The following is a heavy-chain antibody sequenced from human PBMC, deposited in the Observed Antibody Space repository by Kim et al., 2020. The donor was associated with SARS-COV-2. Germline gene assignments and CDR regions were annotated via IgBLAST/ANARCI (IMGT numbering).Heavy chain of an antibody. CDR1: GFTFSSYW. D-gene: IGHD6-19*01. CDR3: ARDGGLDSSGKDAFDI. V-gene: IGHV3-7*01. CDR2: IKQDGNHK. J-gene: IGHJ3*02. Sequence: GGSLRLSCAASGFTFSSYWMTWVRQAPGKGLEWVANIKQDGNHKYYVDSVKGRFTISRDNTKNTLYLQMNSLRAEDTAVYYCARDGGLDSSGKDAFDIWGQGTMVTVSS.